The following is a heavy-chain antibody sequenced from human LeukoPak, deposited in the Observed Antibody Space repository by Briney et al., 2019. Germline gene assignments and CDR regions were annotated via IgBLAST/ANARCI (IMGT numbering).Heavy chain of an antibody. Sequence: SGTLSLTCDVFGGSITSGHWWTWVRQAPGRGLEWIGEVFHTGSADYNPSLKSRVTISVDKSKNQFSLELAFVTAADTAVYYCARDQTVRSWYFDSWGQGTLVTVSS. J-gene: IGHJ4*02. V-gene: IGHV4-4*02. CDR3: ARDQTVRSWYFDS. D-gene: IGHD2-15*01. CDR2: VFHTGSA. CDR1: GGSITSGHW.